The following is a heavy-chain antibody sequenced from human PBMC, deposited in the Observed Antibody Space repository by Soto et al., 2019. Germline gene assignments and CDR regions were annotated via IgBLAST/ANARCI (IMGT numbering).Heavy chain of an antibody. CDR2: ISYDGSNK. J-gene: IGHJ6*02. V-gene: IGHV3-30*18. Sequence: GGSLRLSCAASGFTFSSYGMHWVRQAPGKGLEWVAVISYDGSNKYYADSVKGRFTISRDNSKNTLYLQMNSLRAEGTAVYYCAKDWGSYNWNYDRRGYGMDVWGQGTTVTVSS. D-gene: IGHD1-7*01. CDR1: GFTFSSYG. CDR3: AKDWGSYNWNYDRRGYGMDV.